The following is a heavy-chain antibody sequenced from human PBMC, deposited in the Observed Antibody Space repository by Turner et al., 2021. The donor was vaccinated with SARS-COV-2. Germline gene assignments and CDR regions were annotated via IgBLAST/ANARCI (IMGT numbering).Heavy chain of an antibody. V-gene: IGHV3-73*01. CDR2: IRSKANSYAT. D-gene: IGHD6-13*01. Sequence: EVQLVESGGGLVQPGGSLKLSCAASGFTFSGSAMHWVRQASGKGLEWVGRIRSKANSYATAYAASVKGRFTISRDDSKNTVYLQMNSLKTEDTAVYYCTSDRIAAAGGADYWGQGTLVTVSS. CDR1: GFTFSGSA. CDR3: TSDRIAAAGGADY. J-gene: IGHJ4*02.